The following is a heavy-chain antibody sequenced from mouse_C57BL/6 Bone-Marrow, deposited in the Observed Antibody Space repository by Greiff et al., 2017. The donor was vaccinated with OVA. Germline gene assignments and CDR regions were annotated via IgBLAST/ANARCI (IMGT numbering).Heavy chain of an antibody. CDR2: IDPETGGT. CDR1: GYTFTDYE. D-gene: IGHD1-1*01. V-gene: IGHV1-15*01. CDR3: TSTVVFYYFDY. Sequence: QVQLQQSGAELVRPRASVTLSCKASGYTFTDYEMHWVKQTPVHGLEWIGAIDPETGGTAYNQKFKGKAILTADKSSSTAYMELRSLTSEDSAVYYCTSTVVFYYFDYWGQGTTLTVSS. J-gene: IGHJ2*01.